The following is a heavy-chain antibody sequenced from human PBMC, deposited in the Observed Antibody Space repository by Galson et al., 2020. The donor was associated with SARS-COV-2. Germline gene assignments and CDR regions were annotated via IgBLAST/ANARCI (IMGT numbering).Heavy chain of an antibody. CDR2: INPSGGST. CDR1: GYTFPSYY. V-gene: IGHV1-46*01. D-gene: IGHD3-3*01. Sequence: ASVKVSCKASGYTFPSYYMHWVRQAPGQGLEWMGIINPSGGSTSYAQKFQGRVTMTTDTSTSTVYMELSSLRSEDTAVYYCAREAEAGYDFWSGYYGYYYYYMDVWGKGTTVTVSS. J-gene: IGHJ6*03. CDR3: AREAEAGYDFWSGYYGYYYYYMDV.